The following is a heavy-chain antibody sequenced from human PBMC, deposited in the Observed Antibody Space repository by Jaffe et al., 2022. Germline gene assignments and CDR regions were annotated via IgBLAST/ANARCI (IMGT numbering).Heavy chain of an antibody. D-gene: IGHD3-3*01. V-gene: IGHV3-21*01. CDR1: GFTFSSYS. Sequence: EVQLVESGGGLVKPGGSLRLSCAASGFTFSSYSMNWVRQAPGKGLEWVSSISSSSSYIYYADSVKGRFTISRDNAKNSLYLQMNSLRAEDTAVYYCARAYGFFGVVITEYYFDYWGQGTLVTVSS. CDR2: ISSSSSYI. J-gene: IGHJ4*02. CDR3: ARAYGFFGVVITEYYFDY.